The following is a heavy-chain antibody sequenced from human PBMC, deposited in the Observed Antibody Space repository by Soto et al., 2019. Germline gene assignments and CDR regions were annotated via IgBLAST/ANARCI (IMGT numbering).Heavy chain of an antibody. Sequence: QVQLVESGGGVVQPGRSLRLSCAASGFTFSSYGMHWVRQAPGKGLEWVAVISYDGSNKYYADSVKGRFTISRDNSKNTLYLQMNSLRAEDTAVYYCAREKDHLDAFDIWGQGTMVTVSS. CDR3: AREKDHLDAFDI. CDR1: GFTFSSYG. J-gene: IGHJ3*02. CDR2: ISYDGSNK. V-gene: IGHV3-30*03.